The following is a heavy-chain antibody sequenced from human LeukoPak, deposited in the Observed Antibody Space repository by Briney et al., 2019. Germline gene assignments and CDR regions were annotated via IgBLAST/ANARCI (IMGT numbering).Heavy chain of an antibody. J-gene: IGHJ4*02. Sequence: ASVKVSCKTSGYTFTGYYMHWVRQAPGQGLEWMGWINPNSGGTNYAQKFQGRVTMTRDTSTSTVYMELSSLRSEDTAVYYCAREDGSGSYDMVYWGQGTLVTVSS. D-gene: IGHD1-26*01. CDR3: AREDGSGSYDMVY. CDR1: GYTFTGYY. CDR2: INPNSGGT. V-gene: IGHV1-2*02.